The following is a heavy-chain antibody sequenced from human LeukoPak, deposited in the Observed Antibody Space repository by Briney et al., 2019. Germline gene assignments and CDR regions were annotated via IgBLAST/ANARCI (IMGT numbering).Heavy chain of an antibody. CDR2: ISSSSSTI. J-gene: IGHJ4*02. D-gene: IGHD1-26*01. CDR1: GFTFSNYS. CDR3: ARDLRVGARGGGGDYFDY. Sequence: PGGSLRLSCAASGFTFSNYSMNWVRQAPGKGLEWVSYISSSSSTIYYADSVKGRFTISRDNAKNSLYLQMNSLRAEDTAVYYCARDLRVGARGGGGDYFDYWGQGTLVTVSS. V-gene: IGHV3-48*04.